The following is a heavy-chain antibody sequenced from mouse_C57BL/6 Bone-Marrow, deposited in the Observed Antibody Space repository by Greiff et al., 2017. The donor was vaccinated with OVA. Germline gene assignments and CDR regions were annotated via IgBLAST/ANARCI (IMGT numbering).Heavy chain of an antibody. CDR1: GFTFSDFY. J-gene: IGHJ4*01. Sequence: DVMLVESGGGLVQSGRSLRLSCATSGFTFSDFYMEWVRQAPGKGLEWIAASRNKANDYTTEYSASVKGRFIVSRDTSQSILYLQMNALRAEDTAIYYCARDEGGDAMDYWGQGTSVTVSS. CDR3: ARDEGGDAMDY. CDR2: SRNKANDYTT. V-gene: IGHV7-1*01.